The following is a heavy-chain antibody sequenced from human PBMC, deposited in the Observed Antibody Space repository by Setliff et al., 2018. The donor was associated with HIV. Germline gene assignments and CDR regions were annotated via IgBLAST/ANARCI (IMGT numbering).Heavy chain of an antibody. CDR2: INYSGET. Sequence: NPSETLSLTCTVSGASISGYFWTWMRQVPGKGLEWLGYINYSGETNYNPSLRRRVTISIDASTNQFSLKIDSMTASDTAIYYCARHAAATISSVWYANAAFDVWGQGTGVTVS. CDR3: ARHAAATISSVWYANAAFDV. V-gene: IGHV4-59*08. J-gene: IGHJ3*01. D-gene: IGHD3-22*01. CDR1: GASISGYF.